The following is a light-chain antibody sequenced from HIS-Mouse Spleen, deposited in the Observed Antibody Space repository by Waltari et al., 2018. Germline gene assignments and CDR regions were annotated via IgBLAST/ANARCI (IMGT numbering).Light chain of an antibody. CDR2: AAS. Sequence: AIRMTQSPSSLSASTGDRVTITCRASQGIISYLAWYQQKPGKAPKLLIYAASTLQSGVPSRFSGSGSGTDFTLTISCLQSEDFATYYCQQYYSYPRTFGQGTKVEIK. CDR3: QQYYSYPRT. V-gene: IGKV1-8*01. J-gene: IGKJ1*01. CDR1: QGIISY.